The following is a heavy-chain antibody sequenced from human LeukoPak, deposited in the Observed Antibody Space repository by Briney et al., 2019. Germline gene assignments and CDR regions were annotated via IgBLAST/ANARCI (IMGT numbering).Heavy chain of an antibody. D-gene: IGHD1-26*01. CDR1: GYTFTSYA. CDR3: ARGYSGTPFDY. J-gene: IGHJ4*02. CDR2: IIPIFGTA. V-gene: IGHV1-69*05. Sequence: PRASVKVSCKASGYTFTSYAISWVRQAPGQGLEWMGGIIPIFGTANYAQKFQGRVTITTDESTSTAYMELSSLRSEDTAVYYCARGYSGTPFDYWGQGTLVTVSS.